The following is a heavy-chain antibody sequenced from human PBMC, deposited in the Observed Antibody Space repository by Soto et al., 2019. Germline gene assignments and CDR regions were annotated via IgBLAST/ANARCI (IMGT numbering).Heavy chain of an antibody. J-gene: IGHJ4*02. CDR3: ARTAARRGGFDY. V-gene: IGHV3-30-3*01. Sequence: GGSLRVSCAASGFTFSSYAMHWVRQAPGKGLEWVAVISYDGSNKYYADSVKGRFTISRDNSKNTLYLQMNSLRAEDTAVYYCARTAARRGGFDYWGQGTLVTVSS. CDR1: GFTFSSYA. D-gene: IGHD6-6*01. CDR2: ISYDGSNK.